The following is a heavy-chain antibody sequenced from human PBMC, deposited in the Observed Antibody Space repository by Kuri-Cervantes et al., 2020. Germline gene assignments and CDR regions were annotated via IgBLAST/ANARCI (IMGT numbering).Heavy chain of an antibody. D-gene: IGHD6-19*01. CDR2: IWYDGSNK. J-gene: IGHJ4*02. CDR1: GFTFRNYG. V-gene: IGHV3-33*01. Sequence: GESLKISCAASGFTFRNYGMDWVRQAPGKGLEWVAVIWYDGSNKYYADSVKGRFTISRDNAKNSLYLQMNSLRAEDTAVYYCARGEYSSGNYWGQGTLVTVSS. CDR3: ARGEYSSGNY.